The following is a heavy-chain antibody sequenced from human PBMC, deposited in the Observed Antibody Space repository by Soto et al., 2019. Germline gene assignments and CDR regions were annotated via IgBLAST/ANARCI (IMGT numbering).Heavy chain of an antibody. Sequence: GGSLRLSCVGSGLGLGYRQMDWVRQAPGKGLEWVSYINNVGTAIYYADSVRGRFTISRDNAKNSLFLQMNGLRVEDTAIYYCATDLTGYAMGVWGQGTTVTVSS. CDR3: ATDLTGYAMGV. CDR1: GLGLGYRQ. CDR2: INNVGTAI. J-gene: IGHJ6*02. D-gene: IGHD2-2*01. V-gene: IGHV3-48*03.